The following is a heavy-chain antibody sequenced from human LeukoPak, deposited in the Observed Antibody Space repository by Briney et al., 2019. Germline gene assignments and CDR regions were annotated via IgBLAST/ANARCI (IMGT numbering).Heavy chain of an antibody. J-gene: IGHJ4*02. CDR1: GGSFSGYY. CDR2: INHSGST. D-gene: IGHD5-12*01. Sequence: SETLSLTCAVYGGSFSGYYWSWIRQPPGKGLEWIGEINHSGSTNYNPSLKSRVTISVDTSKNQFSLKLSSVTAADTAVYYCARGLLIDIVAKEYYFDYWGQGTLVTVSS. V-gene: IGHV4-34*01. CDR3: ARGLLIDIVAKEYYFDY.